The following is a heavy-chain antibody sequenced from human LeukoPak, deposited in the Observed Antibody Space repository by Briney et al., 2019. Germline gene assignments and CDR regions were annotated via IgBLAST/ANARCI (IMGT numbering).Heavy chain of an antibody. CDR2: IYYSGNT. CDR1: GGSISSSSYY. Sequence: SETLSLTCTVSGGSISSSSYYWGWIRQPPGKGLEWIGSIYYSGNTYYNASLKSRVTISGYTSKNKFSLILSSVTAADTAVYYCATPGLARAYWGQGTLVTVSS. CDR3: ATPGLARAY. J-gene: IGHJ4*02. V-gene: IGHV4-39*01.